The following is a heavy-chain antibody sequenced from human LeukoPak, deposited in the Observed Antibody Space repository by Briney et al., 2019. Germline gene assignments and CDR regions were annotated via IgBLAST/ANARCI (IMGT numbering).Heavy chain of an antibody. Sequence: SETLSLTCTVSGGSISSGDYYWSWIRQPPGKGLEWIGHIYYSGSTNYNPSLKSRVTISVDTSKNQFSLKLSSVTAADTAVYYCARVAQGYYYYYYMDVWGKGTTVTVSS. CDR3: ARVAQGYYYYYYMDV. V-gene: IGHV4-61*08. J-gene: IGHJ6*03. CDR2: IYYSGST. CDR1: GGSISSGDYY.